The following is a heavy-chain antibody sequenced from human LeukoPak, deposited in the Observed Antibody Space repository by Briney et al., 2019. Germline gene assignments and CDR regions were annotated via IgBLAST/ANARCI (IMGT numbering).Heavy chain of an antibody. CDR3: ARDAGEGIAARLEYFDY. D-gene: IGHD6-6*01. Sequence: GASVKVSCKASGYTFTGYYMHWVRQAPGQGLEWMGWINPNSGGTNYAQKFQGRVTMTRDTSISTAYMELSRLRSDDTAAYYCARDAGEGIAARLEYFDYWGQGTLVTVSS. V-gene: IGHV1-2*02. J-gene: IGHJ4*02. CDR2: INPNSGGT. CDR1: GYTFTGYY.